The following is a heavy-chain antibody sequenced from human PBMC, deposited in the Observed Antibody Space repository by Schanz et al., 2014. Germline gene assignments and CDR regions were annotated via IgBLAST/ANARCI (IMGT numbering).Heavy chain of an antibody. CDR1: GGTFSSYT. J-gene: IGHJ4*02. CDR2: IIPVLNIA. V-gene: IGHV1-69*02. Sequence: QLQLVQSGAEVKNPGSSVKASCKLSGGTFSSYTISWMRQAPGQGLEWMGKIIPVLNIATYAQRFQGRVTITADKSTNTAYMELSSLTSEDTAVHYCARGRGFYDYWGQGTLVTVSS. D-gene: IGHD3-10*01. CDR3: ARGRGFYDY.